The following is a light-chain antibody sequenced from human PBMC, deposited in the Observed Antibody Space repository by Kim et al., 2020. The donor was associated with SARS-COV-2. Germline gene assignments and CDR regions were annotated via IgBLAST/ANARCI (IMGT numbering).Light chain of an antibody. V-gene: IGKV1-5*03. CDR2: KES. CDR3: QHYNSYPWT. CDR1: QSISSW. Sequence: DIQMTQSPSTLSASVGDRVTITCRASQSISSWLAWYQQKPGKAPKLLIYKESNLESGVSSRFSGSGSGTEFTLTISSLQPDDFATYYCQHYNSYPWTFGQGTKVDIK. J-gene: IGKJ1*01.